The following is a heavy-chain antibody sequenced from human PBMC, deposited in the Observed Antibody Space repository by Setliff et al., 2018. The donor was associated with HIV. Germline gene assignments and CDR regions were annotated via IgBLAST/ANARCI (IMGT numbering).Heavy chain of an antibody. CDR2: IFYSGRT. Sequence: SETLSLTCNVSGGSIRSFYWSWIRQPPGKGLEWIGDIFYSGRTNYNPSLKSRVTISLDTSKIQFALKLSSVTTADTAIYYCAGSKGATRPSAEYFQNWGQGTLVTVSS. CDR1: GGSIRSFY. V-gene: IGHV4-59*01. J-gene: IGHJ1*01. CDR3: AGSKGATRPSAEYFQN. D-gene: IGHD1-26*01.